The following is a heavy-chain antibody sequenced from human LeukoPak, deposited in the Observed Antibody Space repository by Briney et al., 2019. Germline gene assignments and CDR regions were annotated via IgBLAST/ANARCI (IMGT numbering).Heavy chain of an antibody. J-gene: IGHJ6*03. CDR1: GFTFNNYA. Sequence: PGRSLRLSCAASGFTFNNYAMHWVRQAPGKGLEWVALIWSNGNNKFYADSVKGRYTISRDNSKNTLYLQMNSLRADDTAVYYCARIGTVGDEPDSYYYYMDVWGKGTTVTVSS. V-gene: IGHV3-33*01. CDR3: ARIGTVGDEPDSYYYYMDV. CDR2: IWSNGNNK. D-gene: IGHD1-26*01.